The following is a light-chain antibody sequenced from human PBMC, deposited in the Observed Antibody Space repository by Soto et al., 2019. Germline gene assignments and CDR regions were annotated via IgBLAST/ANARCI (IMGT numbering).Light chain of an antibody. CDR3: QSYYSSNVV. CDR1: SGSIASNY. CDR2: EDN. Sequence: NFMLTQPHSVSESPGKTVTISCTRSSGSIASNYVQWYQQRPGSGPTTVIYEDNQRPSGVPDRFSGSIDSSSNSASLTISGLKTEGEADYYCQSYYSSNVVFGGGTKLTVL. J-gene: IGLJ2*01. V-gene: IGLV6-57*04.